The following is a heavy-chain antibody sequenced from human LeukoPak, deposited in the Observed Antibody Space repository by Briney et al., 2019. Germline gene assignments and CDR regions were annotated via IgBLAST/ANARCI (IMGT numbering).Heavy chain of an antibody. CDR2: ISSSNAII. Sequence: GGSLRLSCAASGFTFSDYYMSWIRQAPGKGLEWVSHISSSNAIIYYADSVKGRFTISRDNAKNSLYLQMNSLRAEDTAVYYCASLWFGESYYYYGMDVWGQGTTVTVSS. CDR1: GFTFSDYY. J-gene: IGHJ6*02. CDR3: ASLWFGESYYYYGMDV. D-gene: IGHD3-10*01. V-gene: IGHV3-11*04.